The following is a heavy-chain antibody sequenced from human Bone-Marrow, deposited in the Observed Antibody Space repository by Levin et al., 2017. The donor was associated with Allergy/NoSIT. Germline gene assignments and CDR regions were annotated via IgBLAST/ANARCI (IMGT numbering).Heavy chain of an antibody. CDR1: GFTFSTYP. J-gene: IGHJ6*02. D-gene: IGHD2-8*01. CDR3: AKDRMGYYYGMDV. V-gene: IGHV3-23*01. CDR2: ITAGGDST. Sequence: GGSLRLSCAASGFTFSTYPMNWVRQAPGKGLEWISFITAGGDSTYYADSVKGRFSLSRDNSKNMLYLQMNTLRAEDTAVYYCAKDRMGYYYGMDVWGQGTAVTVSS.